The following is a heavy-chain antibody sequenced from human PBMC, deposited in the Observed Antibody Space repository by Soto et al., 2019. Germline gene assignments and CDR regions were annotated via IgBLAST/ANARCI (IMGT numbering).Heavy chain of an antibody. CDR3: TSSALIDYYYYNGMDV. J-gene: IGHJ6*02. CDR2: IRSKANSYAT. CDR1: GFTFSGSA. D-gene: IGHD3-22*01. V-gene: IGHV3-73*02. Sequence: EVQLVESGGGLVQPGGSLKLSCAASGFTFSGSAMHWVRQASGKGLAWVGRIRSKANSYATAYAASVKGRFTISRDDSKNTAYLQMNSLKTEDTAVYYCTSSALIDYYYYNGMDVWGQGTTVTVSS.